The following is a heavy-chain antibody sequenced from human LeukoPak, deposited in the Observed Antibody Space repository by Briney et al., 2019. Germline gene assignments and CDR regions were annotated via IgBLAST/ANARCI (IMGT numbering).Heavy chain of an antibody. CDR3: ARDVGSTGELLFDY. CDR1: GGSISSGGYS. D-gene: IGHD3-10*01. V-gene: IGHV4-30-2*01. Sequence: SQTLSLTCAVSGGSISSGGYSWSWIRQPPGKGLEWIGYIYHSGSTYYNPSLKSRVTISVDRSKNQFSLKLSSVTAADTAVYYSARDVGSTGELLFDYWGQGTLVTVSS. CDR2: IYHSGST. J-gene: IGHJ4*02.